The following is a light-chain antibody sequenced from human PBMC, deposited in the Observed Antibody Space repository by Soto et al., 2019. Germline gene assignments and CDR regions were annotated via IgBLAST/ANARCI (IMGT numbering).Light chain of an antibody. CDR1: SSDVGSYNL. CDR3: CSYAGSSTFV. CDR2: EGS. V-gene: IGLV2-23*01. J-gene: IGLJ1*01. Sequence: QSALTQPASVSGSPGQSITISCTGSSSDVGSYNLVSWYQQHPGKAPKVLIYEGSKRPSEVSNRFSGSKSANTASLTISGLQAEDEADYYCCSYAGSSTFVFGTGTKLTV.